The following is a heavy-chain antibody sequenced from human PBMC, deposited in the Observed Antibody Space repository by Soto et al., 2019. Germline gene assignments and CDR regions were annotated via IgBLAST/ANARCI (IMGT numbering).Heavy chain of an antibody. CDR3: ARCPGIAVYWFDP. CDR2: IIPIFGTA. Sequence: SVKVSCKASGGTFSSYAISWVRQAPGQGLEWMGGIIPIFGTANYAQKFQGRVTITADESTSTAYMELSSLRSKDTAVYYCARCPGIAVYWFDPWGQGTLVTVSS. D-gene: IGHD6-19*01. V-gene: IGHV1-69*13. J-gene: IGHJ5*02. CDR1: GGTFSSYA.